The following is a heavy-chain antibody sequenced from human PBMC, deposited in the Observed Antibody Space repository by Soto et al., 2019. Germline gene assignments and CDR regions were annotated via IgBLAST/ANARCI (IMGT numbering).Heavy chain of an antibody. V-gene: IGHV1-69*02. D-gene: IGHD2-15*01. CDR2: IIPILGIA. J-gene: IGHJ5*02. CDR3: ARYNIDCRGGSCYSWWFDP. CDR1: GGTFSSYT. Sequence: QVQLVQSGAEVKKPGSSVKVSCKASGGTFSSYTISWVRQAPGQGLEWMGRIIPILGIANYAQKFQGRVTITADKSTSTAYMELSSLRSEDTAVYYCARYNIDCRGGSCYSWWFDPWGQGTLVTVSS.